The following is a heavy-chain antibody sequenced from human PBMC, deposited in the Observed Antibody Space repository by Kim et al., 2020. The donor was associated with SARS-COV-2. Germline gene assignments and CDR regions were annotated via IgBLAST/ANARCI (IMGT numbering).Heavy chain of an antibody. D-gene: IGHD3-16*02. V-gene: IGHV4-39*07. CDR3: VRDVYSYGFFDF. Sequence: SETLSLSCSVSGDSINDRNYYWGWVRQTPGEGLEWIGSIYYNGATYYRASLRSRVTMSIDTSKNQFSLRLSSATAADTAMYYCVRDVYSYGFFDFWGQG. J-gene: IGHJ5*01. CDR2: IYYNGAT. CDR1: GDSINDRNYY.